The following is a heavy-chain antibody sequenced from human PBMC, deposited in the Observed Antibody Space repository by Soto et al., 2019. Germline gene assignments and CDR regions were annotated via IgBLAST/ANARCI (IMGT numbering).Heavy chain of an antibody. CDR2: VKDGGHT. J-gene: IGHJ4*02. V-gene: IGHV4-34*01. CDR1: GGSLSGYY. CDR3: ARGQEGVVATH. D-gene: IGHD5-12*01. Sequence: QVQLQQWGTGLLKPSETLSLNCAVTGGSLSGYYWSWIRQPPGKGLEWIGEVKDGGHTNYSPSLRGRVTISSDTSNNPFSLRLISVTAADTGVYYCARGQEGVVATHWDQGSLVTVSS.